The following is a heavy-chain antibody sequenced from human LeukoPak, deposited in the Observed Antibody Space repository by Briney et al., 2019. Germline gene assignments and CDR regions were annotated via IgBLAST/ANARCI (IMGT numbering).Heavy chain of an antibody. D-gene: IGHD3-9*01. CDR2: INPSGGST. Sequence: ASVKVSCKASGYTFTSYYMHWVRQAPGQGLEWMGIINPSGGSTSYAQKFQGRVTMTRDTSTSTVYMELSSLRSEDTAVYYCARDWTLVIGGPGAFDIWGQGTMVTVSS. CDR3: ARDWTLVIGGPGAFDI. CDR1: GYTFTSYY. J-gene: IGHJ3*02. V-gene: IGHV1-46*01.